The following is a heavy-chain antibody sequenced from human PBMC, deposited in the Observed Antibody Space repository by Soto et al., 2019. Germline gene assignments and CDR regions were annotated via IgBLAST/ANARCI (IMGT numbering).Heavy chain of an antibody. Sequence: SETLSLTCAVSGGSFTSNNWWTWVRQPPGQGLEWIGEIYRTGSTNYNPSLKSRVTISLDKSENQFSLKVTSLTAADTAVYYCSRRYSFGSGKYGVDVWGQGTMVTVSS. J-gene: IGHJ6*02. V-gene: IGHV4-4*02. CDR2: IYRTGST. D-gene: IGHD3-10*01. CDR3: SRRYSFGSGKYGVDV. CDR1: GGSFTSNNW.